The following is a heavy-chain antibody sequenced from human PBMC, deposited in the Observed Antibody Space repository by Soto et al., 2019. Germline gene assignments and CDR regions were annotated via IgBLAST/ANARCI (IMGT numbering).Heavy chain of an antibody. CDR2: IKYSGTT. CDR3: ARGSEPGTTMVYFDY. D-gene: IGHD1-1*01. Sequence: SETLSLTCTVSCLCLRKTLSHGRYTPHPPGKGLEWIASIKYSGTTFYNPSLKSRVTLSVDTSKNQFSLKLSSVTAADTAVYYCARGSEPGTTMVYFDYWGQGTLVTVSS. J-gene: IGHJ4*02. CDR1: CLCLRKTLS. V-gene: IGHV4-39*01.